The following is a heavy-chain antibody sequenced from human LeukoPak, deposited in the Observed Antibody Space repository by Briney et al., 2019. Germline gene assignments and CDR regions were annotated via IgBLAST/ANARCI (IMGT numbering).Heavy chain of an antibody. Sequence: GGSLRLSCAASGFTFSSYWMSWVRQAPGKGLEWVANIKQDGSEKYYVDSVKGRFTISRDNAKNSPYLQMNSLRAEDTAVYYCARSQWLASDAFDIWGQGTMVTVSS. J-gene: IGHJ3*02. CDR1: GFTFSSYW. CDR3: ARSQWLASDAFDI. CDR2: IKQDGSEK. D-gene: IGHD6-19*01. V-gene: IGHV3-7*01.